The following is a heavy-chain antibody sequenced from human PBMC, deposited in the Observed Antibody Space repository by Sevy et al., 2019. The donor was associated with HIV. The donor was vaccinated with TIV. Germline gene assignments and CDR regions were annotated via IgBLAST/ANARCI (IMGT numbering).Heavy chain of an antibody. Sequence: GGSLRLSCVASGFTLRTYAMSWVRQAPGKGLKWVSTIFKSGDVTYYADSVKGRFTIARDNSKNTVYLHMNSLRAEDMALYFCAGARYDSSGSFDAFDIWGQGTMVTVSS. CDR2: IFKSGDVT. J-gene: IGHJ3*02. CDR3: AGARYDSSGSFDAFDI. CDR1: GFTLRTYA. D-gene: IGHD3-22*01. V-gene: IGHV3-23*01.